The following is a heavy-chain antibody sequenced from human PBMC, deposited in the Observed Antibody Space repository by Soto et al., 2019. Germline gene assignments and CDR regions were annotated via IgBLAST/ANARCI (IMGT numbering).Heavy chain of an antibody. CDR3: ARELNMGRIAAAATIFDY. V-gene: IGHV6-1*01. Sequence: KQSQTLSLTCAISGDSVSSNSAAWNWIRQSPSRGLEWLGRTYYRSKWYNDYAASVKSRITINPDTSKNQFSLQLNSVTPEDTAVYYCARELNMGRIAAAATIFDYWGQGTLVTVSS. D-gene: IGHD6-13*01. CDR1: GDSVSSNSAA. J-gene: IGHJ4*02. CDR2: TYYRSKWYN.